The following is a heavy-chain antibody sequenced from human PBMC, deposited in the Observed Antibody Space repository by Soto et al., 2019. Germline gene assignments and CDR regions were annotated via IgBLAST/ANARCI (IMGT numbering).Heavy chain of an antibody. D-gene: IGHD6-19*01. CDR1: GFAFGNYA. CDR3: AKADGEQWLIPHLDN. V-gene: IGHV3-23*01. Sequence: EVQLLESGGGLVQPGGSLRLSCAASGFAFGNYAMSWVRQAPGKGLEWVSGISCCGGSTSYADSVKGRFTLARDDSKNTLSLHLNSLRFEDTARYFCAKADGEQWLIPHLDNWGQGTLVTVS. CDR2: ISCCGGST. J-gene: IGHJ4*02.